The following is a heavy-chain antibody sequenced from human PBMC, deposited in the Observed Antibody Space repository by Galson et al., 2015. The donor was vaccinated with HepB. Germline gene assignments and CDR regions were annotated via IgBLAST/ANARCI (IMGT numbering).Heavy chain of an antibody. CDR1: GYSFSTYG. V-gene: IGHV1-18*04. J-gene: IGHJ4*02. CDR3: ARDEEGSCRGGDCYYFDL. Sequence: SVKVSCKASGYSFSTYGISWVRQAPGQGLEWMAWISPYDDNTNYAQNLQGRVTVTADTSTSTAYMELRSLRSDDTAVYYCARDEEGSCRGGDCYYFDLWGQGTLVTVSS. CDR2: ISPYDDNT. D-gene: IGHD2-21*02.